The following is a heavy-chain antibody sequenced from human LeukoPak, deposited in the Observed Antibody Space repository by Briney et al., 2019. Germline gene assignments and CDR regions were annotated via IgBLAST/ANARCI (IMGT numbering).Heavy chain of an antibody. CDR1: GFIFSSYA. CDR2: ISGSAYST. J-gene: IGHJ4*02. CDR3: AKEAGYSGYDYPDY. D-gene: IGHD5-12*01. Sequence: PGGCLRLSCAASGFIFSSYAVSWVRQAPGKGMEWVSGISGSAYSTYYADSVQGRFTISRDNSKNTLYLQMNSLRAEDTAVYYCAKEAGYSGYDYPDYWGQGTLVTVSS. V-gene: IGHV3-23*01.